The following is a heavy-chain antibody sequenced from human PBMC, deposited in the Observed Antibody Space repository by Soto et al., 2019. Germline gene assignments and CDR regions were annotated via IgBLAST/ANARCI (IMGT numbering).Heavy chain of an antibody. Sequence: SETLSLTCAVYGGSFSGYYWSWIRQPPGKGLEWIGEINHSGSTNYNPSLKSRVTISVDTSKNQFSLKLSSVTAADTAVYYCARGLGYCSGGSCYSEAIDYWGQGTLVTVSS. D-gene: IGHD2-15*01. CDR3: ARGLGYCSGGSCYSEAIDY. V-gene: IGHV4-34*01. CDR1: GGSFSGYY. J-gene: IGHJ4*02. CDR2: INHSGST.